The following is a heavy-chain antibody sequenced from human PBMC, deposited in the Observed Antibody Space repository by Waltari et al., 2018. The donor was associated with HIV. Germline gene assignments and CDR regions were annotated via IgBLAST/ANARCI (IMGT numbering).Heavy chain of an antibody. D-gene: IGHD1-26*01. Sequence: QVQLVESGGGVVQPGRSLRLSCAASGFTFSSYGMPWVRQAPGKGVGGGAGNMDDGRNKYYGDAVKGRFTISRDNAKNTLYLQMNSLRAEDTAVYYCARDSPNAYSWGGSYSRFDYWGQGTLVTVSS. CDR3: ARDSPNAYSWGGSYSRFDY. V-gene: IGHV3-33*01. CDR1: GFTFSSYG. CDR2: NMDDGRNK. J-gene: IGHJ4*02.